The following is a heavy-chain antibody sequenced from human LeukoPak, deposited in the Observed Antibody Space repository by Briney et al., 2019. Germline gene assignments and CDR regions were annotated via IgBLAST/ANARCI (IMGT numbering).Heavy chain of an antibody. CDR3: ARDYYDSSGYYRYYFDY. CDR2: ISGSGGST. D-gene: IGHD3-22*01. V-gene: IGHV3-23*01. Sequence: PGGSLRLSCAASGFTFSSYAMSWVRQAPGKGLEWVSAISGSGGSTYYADSVKGRFTISRDNPKNTLYLQMNSLRAEDTAVYYCARDYYDSSGYYRYYFDYWGQGTLVTVSS. CDR1: GFTFSSYA. J-gene: IGHJ4*02.